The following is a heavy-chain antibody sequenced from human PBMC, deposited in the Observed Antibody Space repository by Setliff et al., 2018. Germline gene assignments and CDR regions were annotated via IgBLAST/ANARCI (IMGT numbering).Heavy chain of an antibody. D-gene: IGHD5-18*01. CDR3: VRDRTAYSYGLDV. J-gene: IGHJ6*02. CDR2: IYHNGNT. Sequence: SETLSLTCTVSGDPISNYYWNWIRQPAGKGLEWIGYIYHNGNTNFNPSLKTRVTMSVDTSKNQFALNLRSVTAADTAVYYCVRDRTAYSYGLDVWGQGTTVTVSS. V-gene: IGHV4-59*01. CDR1: GDPISNYY.